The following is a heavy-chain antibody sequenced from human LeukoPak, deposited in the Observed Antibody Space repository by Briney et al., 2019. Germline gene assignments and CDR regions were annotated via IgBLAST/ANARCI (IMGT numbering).Heavy chain of an antibody. Sequence: PETLSLTCAVYGGSFSGYCWSWIRQPPGKGLEWIGEINHSGSTNYNPSLKSRVTISVDTSKNQFSLKLSSVTAADTAVYYCARGRRGTAMAPYYFDYWGQGTLVTVSS. CDR3: ARGRRGTAMAPYYFDY. CDR2: INHSGST. CDR1: GGSFSGYC. J-gene: IGHJ4*02. D-gene: IGHD5-18*01. V-gene: IGHV4-34*01.